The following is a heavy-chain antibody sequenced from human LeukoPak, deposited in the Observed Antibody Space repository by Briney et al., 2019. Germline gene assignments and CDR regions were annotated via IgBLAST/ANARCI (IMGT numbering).Heavy chain of an antibody. Sequence: SETLSLTCAVYGGSFSGYYWSWIRQPPGKGLEWIGEIKHSGSTNYNPSLKSRVTISVDTSKNQFSLKLSSVTAADTAVYYCARGNKYDFWSGYYVPRFDYWGQGTLVTVSS. CDR1: GGSFSGYY. D-gene: IGHD3-3*01. CDR2: IKHSGST. V-gene: IGHV4-34*01. J-gene: IGHJ4*02. CDR3: ARGNKYDFWSGYYVPRFDY.